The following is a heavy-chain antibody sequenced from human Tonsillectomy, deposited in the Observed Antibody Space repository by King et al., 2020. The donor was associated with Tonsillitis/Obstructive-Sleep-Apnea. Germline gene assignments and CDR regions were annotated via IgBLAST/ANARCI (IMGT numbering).Heavy chain of an antibody. CDR3: ATLHGYCSSTSCHFDY. J-gene: IGHJ4*02. V-gene: IGHV3-11*05. CDR1: GVTFSDYY. Sequence: VQLVESGGGLVKPGGSLRLSCAASGVTFSDYYMSWIRQAPGKGLEWVSYISSSSSYINYADSVKGRFTISRDNAKNSLYLQMNSLRAEDTAVYYCATLHGYCSSTSCHFDYWGQGTLVSVSS. CDR2: ISSSSSYI. D-gene: IGHD2-2*03.